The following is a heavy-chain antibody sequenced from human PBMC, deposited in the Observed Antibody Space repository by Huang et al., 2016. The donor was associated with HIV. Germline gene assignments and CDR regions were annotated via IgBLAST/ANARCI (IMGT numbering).Heavy chain of an antibody. Sequence: QVQLVESGGGVVQPGRSLRISCAASGFTFSRYGMHWVRQAPGKGLEGVAVISYDCKTKYYADSVKCRFSISRDNSKTTVYLQRNSLRVEDTAVYYCAKGGSAAAVLDFWGQGTLVTVSS. D-gene: IGHD6-13*01. CDR3: AKGGSAAAVLDF. V-gene: IGHV3-30*18. CDR1: GFTFSRYG. CDR2: ISYDCKTK. J-gene: IGHJ4*02.